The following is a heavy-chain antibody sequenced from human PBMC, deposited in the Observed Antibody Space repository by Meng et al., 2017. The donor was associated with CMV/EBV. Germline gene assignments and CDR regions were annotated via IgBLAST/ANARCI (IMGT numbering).Heavy chain of an antibody. CDR3: ATCMTTVSTSDF. CDR1: GFTLSSYS. CDR2: ISRSGSYI. J-gene: IGHJ4*02. Sequence: SCAASGFTLSSYSMTCVRQAPGKWLEWVSSISRSGSYIAYAISVKDRFTISRDNAKNSLYLQLDSLRAEDRAVYYCATCMTTVSTSDFWGQGTLVTVSS. D-gene: IGHD4-11*01. V-gene: IGHV3-21*01.